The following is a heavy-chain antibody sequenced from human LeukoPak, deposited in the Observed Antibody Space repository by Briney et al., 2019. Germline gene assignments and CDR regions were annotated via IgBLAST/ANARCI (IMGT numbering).Heavy chain of an antibody. CDR3: ARVDTTTVTTYGAFDI. Sequence: ASVKVSCKASGYTFTGYDMHWVRQAPGQGLEWMGWINPNSGGTNYAQQFQGRVTMTRDTSVSTAYMELSRLRSDDMAMYYCARVDTTTVTTYGAFDIWGQGTMVTVSS. CDR2: INPNSGGT. V-gene: IGHV1-2*02. D-gene: IGHD4-17*01. CDR1: GYTFTGYD. J-gene: IGHJ3*02.